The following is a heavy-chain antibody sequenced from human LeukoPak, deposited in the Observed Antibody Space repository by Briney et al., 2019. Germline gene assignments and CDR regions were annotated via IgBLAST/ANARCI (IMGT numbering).Heavy chain of an antibody. CDR3: ARDGMGIIKAFDM. Sequence: GGSLRLSCAASGFTFGDYAIHWVRQAPGKGLEWVSLISGDTIDTYYADSVKGRFTISRDNAKNSLYLQMNSLRVDDTAVYYCARDGMGIIKAFDMWGQGTMVTVSS. J-gene: IGHJ3*02. D-gene: IGHD3-3*01. V-gene: IGHV3-43*02. CDR1: GFTFGDYA. CDR2: ISGDTIDT.